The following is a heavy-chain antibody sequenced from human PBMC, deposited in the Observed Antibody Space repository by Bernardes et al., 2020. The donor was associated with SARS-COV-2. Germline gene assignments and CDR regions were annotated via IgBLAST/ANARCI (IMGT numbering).Heavy chain of an antibody. CDR1: GFTFSNSW. V-gene: IGHV3-74*01. CDR2: INKDGGDT. D-gene: IGHD3-22*01. Sequence: GGSLRLSCVASGFTFSNSWMNWVRQVPGKGLVWVSYINKDGGDTRYADSVKGRFTISRDNAKNTLFLQMNSLRAEDTALDYCARDPGDSSGPIDGLDMWGQGTMVIVSS. CDR3: ARDPGDSSGPIDGLDM. J-gene: IGHJ3*02.